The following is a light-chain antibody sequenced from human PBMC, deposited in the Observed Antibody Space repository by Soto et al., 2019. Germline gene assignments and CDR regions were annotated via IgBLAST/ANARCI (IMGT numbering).Light chain of an antibody. J-gene: IGKJ5*01. CDR3: QQRSNWPPIT. CDR1: QSISHY. V-gene: IGKV3-11*01. Sequence: EIVLTQSPSTLSFSPGERSTLSCRASQSISHYLAWYQQKPGQAPRLLIYDASNRATGIPARFSGSGSGTDFTLTISSLEPEDFAVYYCQQRSNWPPITFGQGTRLEIK. CDR2: DAS.